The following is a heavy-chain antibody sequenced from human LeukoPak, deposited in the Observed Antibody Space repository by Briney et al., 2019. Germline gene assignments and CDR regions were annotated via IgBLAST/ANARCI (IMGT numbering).Heavy chain of an antibody. D-gene: IGHD2-8*01. V-gene: IGHV3-7*01. J-gene: IGHJ4*02. CDR2: MNLDGSEK. CDR3: ARDATYCTNGVCYTRFDY. CDR1: GFTFTGHW. Sequence: GGSLRLSCAASGFTFTGHWMSWVRQAPGKGLEWVARMNLDGSEKYYVDSVKGRFTISRDNAETSLYLEMNSLRAEDTAVYYCARDATYCTNGVCYTRFDYWGQGTLVTVSS.